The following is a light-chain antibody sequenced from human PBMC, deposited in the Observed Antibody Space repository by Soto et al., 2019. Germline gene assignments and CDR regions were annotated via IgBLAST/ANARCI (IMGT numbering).Light chain of an antibody. CDR2: DVT. V-gene: IGLV2-14*01. CDR3: SSYTRTSTYV. J-gene: IGLJ1*01. CDR1: SSDVGAYNY. Sequence: QSVLTQPASVSGSPGQSITISCTGTSSDVGAYNYVSWYQQHPGKVPKLMIYDVTNRPSGVSNRFSGSKSGNTASLTITGLQAEDEAYYYCSSYTRTSTYVFGAGTKVTVL.